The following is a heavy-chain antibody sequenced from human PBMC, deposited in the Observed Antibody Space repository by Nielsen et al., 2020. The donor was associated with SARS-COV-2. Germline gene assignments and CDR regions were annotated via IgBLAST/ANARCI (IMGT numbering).Heavy chain of an antibody. CDR2: ISSSSSYI. CDR1: GFTFSSYS. J-gene: IGHJ3*02. D-gene: IGHD3-3*01. CDR3: AIIWSGYTDAFDI. Sequence: GGSLRLSCAASGFTFSSYSMYWVRQAPGKGLEWVSSISSSSSYIYYADSVKGRFTISRDNAKNSLYLQMNSLRAEDTAVYYCAIIWSGYTDAFDIWGQGTMVTVSS. V-gene: IGHV3-21*01.